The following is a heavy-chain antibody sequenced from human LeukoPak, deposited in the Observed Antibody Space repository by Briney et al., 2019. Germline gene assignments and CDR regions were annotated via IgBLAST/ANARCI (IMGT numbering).Heavy chain of an antibody. V-gene: IGHV4-59*01. CDR2: IYYSGST. Sequence: SETLSLTCTVSGGSISSYYWSWIRQPPGKGLEWIGYIYYSGSTNYNPSLKSRVTISVDTSKNQFSLKLSSVTAADTAVYYCAGGSGWYSYYFDYWGLGTLVTVSS. D-gene: IGHD6-19*01. J-gene: IGHJ4*02. CDR3: AGGSGWYSYYFDY. CDR1: GGSISSYY.